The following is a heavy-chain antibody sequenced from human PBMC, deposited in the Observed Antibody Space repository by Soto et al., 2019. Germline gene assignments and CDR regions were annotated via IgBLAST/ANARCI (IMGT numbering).Heavy chain of an antibody. CDR2: ISSSSTYI. D-gene: IGHD6-19*01. CDR1: GFTFSGYS. Sequence: EVQLVESGGGLVKPGGSLRLSCAASGFTFSGYSMNWVRQAPGKGLEWVSSISSSSTYIYYADSVKGRFTISRDNAKNSLYLKMTSRRAEATDVYYCPSPGAGSGWPPYYNYGMAVWGKGTRSPSPQ. CDR3: PSPGAGSGWPPYYNYGMAV. J-gene: IGHJ6*04. V-gene: IGHV3-21*01.